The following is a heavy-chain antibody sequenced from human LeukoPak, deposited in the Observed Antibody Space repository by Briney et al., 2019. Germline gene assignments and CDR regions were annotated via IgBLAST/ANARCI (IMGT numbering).Heavy chain of an antibody. CDR1: GGTFSSYA. CDR3: GRCGDFCLYMDV. Sequence: GASVKVSCKASGGTFSSYAISWVRQAPGQGLEWMGGIIPIFGTANYAQKFQGRVTITADESTSTAYMELRSLRSDDTAVYYCGRCGDFCLYMDVWGKGTTVTVSS. J-gene: IGHJ6*03. CDR2: IIPIFGTA. V-gene: IGHV1-69*01. D-gene: IGHD3-3*01.